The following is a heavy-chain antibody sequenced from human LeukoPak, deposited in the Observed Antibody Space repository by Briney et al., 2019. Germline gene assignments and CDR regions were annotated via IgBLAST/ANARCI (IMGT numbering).Heavy chain of an antibody. CDR3: AKYGSGSYYNVAHFDY. V-gene: IGHV3-23*01. J-gene: IGHJ4*02. CDR1: GFTFSSYA. D-gene: IGHD3-10*01. Sequence: HAGGSLRLSCAASGFTFSSYAMSWVRQAPGKGLEWVSAISGSGGSTYYADSVKGRFTISRDNSKNTLYLQMNSLRVEDTAVYYCAKYGSGSYYNVAHFDYWGQGTLVTVSS. CDR2: ISGSGGST.